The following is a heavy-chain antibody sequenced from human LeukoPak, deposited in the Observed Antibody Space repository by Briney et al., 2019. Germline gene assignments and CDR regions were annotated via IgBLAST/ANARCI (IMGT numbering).Heavy chain of an antibody. CDR3: ASTNLALLWFGVDY. V-gene: IGHV3-48*03. Sequence: GGSLRLSCAVSGLTFSSYEMNWVRQAPGKGLEWVSYISSSGFNIYYADSVKGRFTISRDNAKNSLYLQMNSLRAEDTAVYYCASTNLALLWFGVDYWGQGTLVTVSS. CDR1: GLTFSSYE. J-gene: IGHJ4*02. D-gene: IGHD3-10*01. CDR2: ISSSGFNI.